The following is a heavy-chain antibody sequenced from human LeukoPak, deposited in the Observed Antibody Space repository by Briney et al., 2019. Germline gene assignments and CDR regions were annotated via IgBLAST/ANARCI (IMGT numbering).Heavy chain of an antibody. Sequence: GGSLRLSCVASGFTLSSYTMSWVRQAPGKGLEWVSAISGSGGSTYYADSVKGRFTISRDNSKNTLYLQMNSLRAEDTAVYYCAKRSAGSGYYSSVDYWGQGTLVTVSS. CDR2: ISGSGGST. CDR1: GFTLSSYT. J-gene: IGHJ4*02. V-gene: IGHV3-23*01. D-gene: IGHD3-22*01. CDR3: AKRSAGSGYYSSVDY.